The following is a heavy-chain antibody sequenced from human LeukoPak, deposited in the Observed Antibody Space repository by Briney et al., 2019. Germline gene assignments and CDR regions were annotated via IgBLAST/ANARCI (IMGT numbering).Heavy chain of an antibody. J-gene: IGHJ4*02. Sequence: SETLSLTCAVSGGSFSGYYWSWIRQPPGKGLEWIGEINHSGSTNYNPSLKSRVTISVDTSKNQFSLKLSSVTAADTAVYYCARRVNPYYYDSSGLRAAFDYWGQGTLVTVSS. CDR1: GGSFSGYY. CDR2: INHSGST. V-gene: IGHV4-34*01. CDR3: ARRVNPYYYDSSGLRAAFDY. D-gene: IGHD3-22*01.